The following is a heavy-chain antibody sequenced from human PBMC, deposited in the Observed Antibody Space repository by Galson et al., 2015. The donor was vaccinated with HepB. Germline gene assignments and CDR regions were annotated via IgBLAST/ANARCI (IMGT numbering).Heavy chain of an antibody. CDR3: ARGFGDFWSGYFNFDY. CDR2: IYPGNSDT. CDR1: GYSFTSYW. J-gene: IGHJ4*02. V-gene: IGHV5-51*01. D-gene: IGHD3-3*01. Sequence: SGAEVKKPGESLQISCKGSGYSFTSYWIGWVRQMPGKGLEWMGIIYPGNSDTRYSPSFQGQVTISADKSISTAYLQWSSLKASDTAMYYCARGFGDFWSGYFNFDYWGQGTLVTVSS.